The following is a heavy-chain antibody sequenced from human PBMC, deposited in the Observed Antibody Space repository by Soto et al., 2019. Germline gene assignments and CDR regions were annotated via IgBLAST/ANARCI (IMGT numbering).Heavy chain of an antibody. D-gene: IGHD3-10*01. V-gene: IGHV3-11*01. CDR2: ISSSGSTI. CDR3: ARGSFVLLHTPPLGY. J-gene: IGHJ4*02. Sequence: GGSLRLSCAASGFTFSDYYMSWIRQAPGKGLEWVSYISSSGSTIYYADSVKGRFTISSDNAKNSPYLQMNSLRAEDTAVYYCARGSFVLLHTPPLGYWGQGTPVTVSS. CDR1: GFTFSDYY.